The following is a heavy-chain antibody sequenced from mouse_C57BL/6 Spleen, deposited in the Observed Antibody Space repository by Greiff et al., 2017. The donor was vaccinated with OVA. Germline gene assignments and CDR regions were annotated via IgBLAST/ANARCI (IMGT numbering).Heavy chain of an antibody. CDR1: GFSLTSYG. CDR2: IWSGGST. J-gene: IGHJ4*01. V-gene: IGHV2-2*01. CDR3: ARIRRTLYAIDY. Sequence: QVQLQQSGPGLVQPSQSLSITCTVSGFSLTSYGVHWVRQSPGKGLEWLGVIWSGGSTDYNAAFISRLSISKDNSKSQVFFKMNSLQADDTAIYYCARIRRTLYAIDYWGQGTSVTVSS.